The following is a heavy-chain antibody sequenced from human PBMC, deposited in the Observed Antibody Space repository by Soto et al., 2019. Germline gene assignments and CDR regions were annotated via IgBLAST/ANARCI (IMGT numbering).Heavy chain of an antibody. V-gene: IGHV1-58*01. CDR2: IVVGSGNT. D-gene: IGHD1-1*01. J-gene: IGHJ3*02. CDR1: GFTFTSSA. CDR3: AAQEGYNCNPGAFDI. Sequence: SVKVSCKASGFTFTSSAVQWVRQARGQRLEWIGWIVVGSGNTNYAQKFQERVTITRDMSTSTAYMELSSLRSEDTAVYYCAAQEGYNCNPGAFDIWGQGTMVTVSS.